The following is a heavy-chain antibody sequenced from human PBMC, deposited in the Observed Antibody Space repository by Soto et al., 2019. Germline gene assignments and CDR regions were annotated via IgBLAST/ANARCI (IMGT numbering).Heavy chain of an antibody. J-gene: IGHJ6*02. CDR2: IIPIFGTA. V-gene: IGHV1-69*13. D-gene: IGHD2-15*01. CDR1: LGTFSSYA. CDR3: APPGLPPLYYGMDV. Sequence: SVKAPCKASLGTFSSYAIIWVRQAAGQGLEWMGGIIPIFGTANYAQKFQGRVTITADESTSTAYMELSSLRSEDTAVYYCAPPGLPPLYYGMDVWGQGTTVTVSS.